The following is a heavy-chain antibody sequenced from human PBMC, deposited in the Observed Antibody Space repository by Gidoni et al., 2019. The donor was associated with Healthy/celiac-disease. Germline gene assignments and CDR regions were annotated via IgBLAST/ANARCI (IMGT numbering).Heavy chain of an antibody. J-gene: IGHJ6*02. D-gene: IGHD5-18*01. CDR2: FDPEDGET. V-gene: IGHV1-24*01. Sequence: QVQLVQSGAEVKKPGASVKVSCKVSGYTITELSMHWVRQAPGKGLEWMGGFDPEDGETIYAQKFQGRVTMTEDTSTDTAYMELSSLRSEDTAVYYCAPGPLDTATTSYYYYYGMDVWGQGTTVTVSS. CDR3: APGPLDTATTSYYYYYGMDV. CDR1: GYTITELS.